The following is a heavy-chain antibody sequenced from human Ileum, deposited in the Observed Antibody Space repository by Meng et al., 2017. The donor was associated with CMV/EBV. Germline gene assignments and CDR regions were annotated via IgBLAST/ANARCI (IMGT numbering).Heavy chain of an antibody. Sequence: QVQLQESGPGLVKSSQTLSLTCTVSGGAVSSSNYFWNWIRQPAGKGLEWIGRIYASGTTNYNPSLESRVTISVDSSKNQFSVKLSSMTAADTAVYYCARGDRSVTGTLDYWGQGTLVTVS. J-gene: IGHJ4*02. CDR2: IYASGTT. CDR3: ARGDRSVTGTLDY. D-gene: IGHD6-19*01. CDR1: GGAVSSSNYF. V-gene: IGHV4-61*02.